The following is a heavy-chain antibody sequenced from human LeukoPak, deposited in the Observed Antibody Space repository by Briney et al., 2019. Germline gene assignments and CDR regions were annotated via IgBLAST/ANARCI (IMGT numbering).Heavy chain of an antibody. CDR1: GFTFSSYW. CDR2: MNIDGSEK. J-gene: IGHJ4*02. CDR3: ARDPVEWELLLDY. D-gene: IGHD1-26*01. V-gene: IGHV3-7*01. Sequence: GGSLRLSCAASGFTFSSYWMSWVRQAPGKRLEWVANMNIDGSEKYYADSAKGRFTISRDNARNSVYLQMNSLRVEDTAVYYCARDPVEWELLLDYWGQGTLVTVSS.